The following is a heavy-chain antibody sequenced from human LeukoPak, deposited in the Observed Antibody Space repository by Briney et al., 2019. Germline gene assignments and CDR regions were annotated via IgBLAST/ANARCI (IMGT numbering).Heavy chain of an antibody. Sequence: SETLSLTCTVSGGSISNSSYYWAWIRQPPGKGLEWIGSIYYSGNPFYNPSLKSRVTISVDTSKNQFSLKLSSVTAADTAVYYCARVGGDYWGQGTLVTVSS. CDR1: GGSISNSSYY. CDR2: IYYSGNP. CDR3: ARVGGDY. V-gene: IGHV4-39*07. D-gene: IGHD1-26*01. J-gene: IGHJ4*02.